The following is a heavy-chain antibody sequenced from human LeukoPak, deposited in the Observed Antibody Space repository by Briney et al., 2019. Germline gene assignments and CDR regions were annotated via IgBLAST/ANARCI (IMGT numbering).Heavy chain of an antibody. J-gene: IGHJ4*02. CDR1: GGSISSHY. Sequence: SETLSLTCTVSGGSISSHYWSWIRQPPGKGLEWIGDIYYSGGTNYNPSLKSRVTISVDTSKNQFSLKLSSVTAADTAVYYCAREVTYYYDSSGYSYFDYWGQGTLVTVSS. D-gene: IGHD3-22*01. CDR2: IYYSGGT. V-gene: IGHV4-59*11. CDR3: AREVTYYYDSSGYSYFDY.